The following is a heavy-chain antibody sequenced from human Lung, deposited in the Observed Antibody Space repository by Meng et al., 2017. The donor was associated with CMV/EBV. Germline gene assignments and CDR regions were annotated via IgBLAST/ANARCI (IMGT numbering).Heavy chain of an antibody. CDR3: AREPVVWLVYRYVQGTVDV. D-gene: IGHD3-3*01. V-gene: IGHV4-34*01. CDR1: GGSFSGYH. J-gene: IGHJ6*02. Sequence: SXTXSLXCAVYGGSFSGYHRSWIRQPPGKGLEWIGEINHGGYTNYCPSLQSRVTISRDTSKNQFSLKLTSVTAADTAVYYCAREPVVWLVYRYVQGTVDVWXQGTTVTVSS. CDR2: INHGGYT.